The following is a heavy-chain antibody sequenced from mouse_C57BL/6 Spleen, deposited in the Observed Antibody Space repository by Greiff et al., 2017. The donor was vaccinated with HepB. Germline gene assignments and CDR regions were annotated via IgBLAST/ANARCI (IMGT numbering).Heavy chain of an antibody. D-gene: IGHD2-3*01. J-gene: IGHJ3*01. CDR3: AREGYDGYYGWFAY. V-gene: IGHV1-52*01. CDR1: GYTFTSYW. Sequence: VQLQQPGAELVRPGSSVKLSCKASGYTFTSYWMHWVKQRPIQGLEWIGNIDPSDSETNYNQKFKDKATLTVDKSSSTAYMQHSSRTSEDSAVYYCAREGYDGYYGWFAYWGQGTLVTVSA. CDR2: IDPSDSET.